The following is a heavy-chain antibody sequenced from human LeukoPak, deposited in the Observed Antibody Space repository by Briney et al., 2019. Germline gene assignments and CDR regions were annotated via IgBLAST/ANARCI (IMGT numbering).Heavy chain of an antibody. J-gene: IGHJ5*02. Sequence: SETLSLTCTVSGGSISSSSYYLGWLRQPPGKGLEWIGSIYYSACSYYYPTLTSRLTISVDTSKNDYSLQLASVAAADTAVYYCARQFESKWTNWFDPWGQGTLVTVSS. V-gene: IGHV4-39*01. CDR2: IYYSACS. CDR1: GGSISSSSYY. D-gene: IGHD1-26*01. CDR3: ARQFESKWTNWFDP.